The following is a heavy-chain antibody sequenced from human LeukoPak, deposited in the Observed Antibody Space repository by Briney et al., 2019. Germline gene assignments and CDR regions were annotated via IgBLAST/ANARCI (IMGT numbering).Heavy chain of an antibody. CDR2: ISASGDET. Sequence: GGSLRLSCAASGFTFSSHGMGWVREAPGKGLEWVSSISASGDETYYADSVKGRFTISRDNSKNTLHLQMNSLRAEDTAAYYCAHIGRRGNWYFDYWGQGTLVTVSS. J-gene: IGHJ4*02. D-gene: IGHD1-1*01. CDR3: AHIGRRGNWYFDY. CDR1: GFTFSSHG. V-gene: IGHV3-23*01.